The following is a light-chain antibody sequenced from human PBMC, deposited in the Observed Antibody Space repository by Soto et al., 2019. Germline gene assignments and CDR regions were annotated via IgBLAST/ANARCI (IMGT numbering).Light chain of an antibody. J-gene: IGKJ3*01. V-gene: IGKV1-27*01. Sequence: DIQMTQSPASLSASVGDRVTITCRASQGIGYYLAWYQQKPGRVPQLLIYAASTLQSGVPSRFSGSGSGADFTLTISSPEHEDVATYYCQKYNSAPFSFGHGTTVDIK. CDR1: QGIGYY. CDR2: AAS. CDR3: QKYNSAPFS.